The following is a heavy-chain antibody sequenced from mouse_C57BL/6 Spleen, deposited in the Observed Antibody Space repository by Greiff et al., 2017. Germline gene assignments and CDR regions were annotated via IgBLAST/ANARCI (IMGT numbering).Heavy chain of an antibody. CDR3: ARDGYSAWFAY. Sequence: EVKLVESGGGLVKPGGSLKLSCAASGFTFSDYGMHWVRQAPEKGLEWVAYISSGSSTIYYADTVKGRFTISRDNAKNTLFLQMTILRSEDTALYYCARDGYSAWFAYWGQGTLVTVSA. CDR1: GFTFSDYG. J-gene: IGHJ3*01. D-gene: IGHD2-3*01. CDR2: ISSGSSTI. V-gene: IGHV5-17*01.